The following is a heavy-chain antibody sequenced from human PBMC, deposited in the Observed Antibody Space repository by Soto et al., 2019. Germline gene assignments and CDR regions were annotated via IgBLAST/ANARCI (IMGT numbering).Heavy chain of an antibody. D-gene: IGHD3-10*01. V-gene: IGHV3-66*01. CDR1: GFTVSSNY. Sequence: EVQLVESGGGLVQPGGSLRLSCAASGFTVSSNYMTWVRQAPGKGLEWVSNIYSGGTTSYADSVKGRFTISRDNSKNTLLRQMNSLRDDDTAVYYCASGASGNYRWGQGTLVTVSS. CDR3: ASGASGNYR. CDR2: IYSGGTT. J-gene: IGHJ4*02.